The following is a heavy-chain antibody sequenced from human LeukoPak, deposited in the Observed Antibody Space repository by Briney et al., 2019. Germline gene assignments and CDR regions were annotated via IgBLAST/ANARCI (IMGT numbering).Heavy chain of an antibody. CDR1: GGSIRSYY. J-gene: IGHJ4*02. D-gene: IGHD2-21*02. Sequence: KSSETLSLTCTVSGGSIRSYYWSWIRQPPGEGLEWIGYIYYSGSTNYNPSLKSRVTISVDTSKNQFSLKLSSVTAADTAVYYCARRVYCGGDCYSDYFDYWGQGTLVTVSS. V-gene: IGHV4-59*08. CDR2: IYYSGST. CDR3: ARRVYCGGDCYSDYFDY.